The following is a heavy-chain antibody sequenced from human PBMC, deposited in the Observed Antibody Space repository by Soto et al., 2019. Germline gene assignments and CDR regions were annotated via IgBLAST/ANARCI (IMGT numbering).Heavy chain of an antibody. CDR2: ISAYNGNT. CDR3: ARVLFGVGRYWYFDL. J-gene: IGHJ2*01. V-gene: IGHV1-18*01. CDR1: GYTFTSYG. Sequence: QVPLVQSGAEVKKPGASVKVSCKASGYTFTSYGISWVRQAPGQGLEWMGWISAYNGNTNYAQKLQGRVTMTTDTSTSTAYMELRSLRSDDTAVYYCARVLFGVGRYWYFDLWGRGTLVTVSS. D-gene: IGHD3-3*01.